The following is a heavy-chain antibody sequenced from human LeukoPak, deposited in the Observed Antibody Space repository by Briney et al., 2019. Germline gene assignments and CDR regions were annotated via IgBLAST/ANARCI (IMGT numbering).Heavy chain of an antibody. Sequence: SKTLSLTCTVSGGSISNYFWTWIRQPPGKGLEWIGYIYTSGNTNYNPSLESRVTMSVDTSKNQFSLRLNSVTAADTVVYYCTRGFLQIDYWGQGTLVTVSS. V-gene: IGHV4-4*09. CDR3: TRGFLQIDY. CDR1: GGSISNYF. CDR2: IYTSGNT. J-gene: IGHJ4*02.